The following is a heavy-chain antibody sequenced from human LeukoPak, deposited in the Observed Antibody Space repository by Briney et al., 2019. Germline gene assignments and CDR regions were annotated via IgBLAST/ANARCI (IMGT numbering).Heavy chain of an antibody. D-gene: IGHD6-13*01. J-gene: IGHJ5*02. CDR2: ITGYGAT. V-gene: IGHV3-23*01. CDR3: AKGAAAGKVDWFDP. CDR1: GFTFSNFA. Sequence: GGSLRLSCAASGFTFSNFAMMWVRQAPGTGLQWVSTITGYGATFYADSVKGRFTIFRDTSMNTLFLQMNSLGAEDTAVYYCAKGAAAGKVDWFDPWGQGTLVTVSS.